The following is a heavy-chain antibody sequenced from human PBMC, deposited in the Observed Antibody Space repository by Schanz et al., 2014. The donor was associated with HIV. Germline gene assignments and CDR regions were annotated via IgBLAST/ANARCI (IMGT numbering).Heavy chain of an antibody. J-gene: IGHJ6*02. CDR2: IITDDGST. Sequence: QVQLQQWGAGLLKPSETLSLTCAVYGGSFSGHYWSWIRQPPGKGLEWIGEIITDDGSTDYNPSLKSRVRISMDTSKSQFSLKLISATDADMGVYYCAGARVLRDLEWPPSYHHYGMHVWGQGTTVIVSS. D-gene: IGHD3-3*01. CDR3: AGARVLRDLEWPPSYHHYGMHV. V-gene: IGHV4-34*12. CDR1: GGSFSGHY.